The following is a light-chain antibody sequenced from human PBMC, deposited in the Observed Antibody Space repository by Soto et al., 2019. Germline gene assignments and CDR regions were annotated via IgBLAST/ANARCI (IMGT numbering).Light chain of an antibody. CDR1: QSVRNY. Sequence: EIVLTQSPATLSLSPGERATLSCRASQSVRNYLAWYQQKPGQAPRPLIYDASNRATGIPGRFSGSGSGTDFTLTISSLEPEDFAVYYCQQRSNWPWTFGQGNKVEIK. V-gene: IGKV3-11*01. CDR3: QQRSNWPWT. CDR2: DAS. J-gene: IGKJ1*01.